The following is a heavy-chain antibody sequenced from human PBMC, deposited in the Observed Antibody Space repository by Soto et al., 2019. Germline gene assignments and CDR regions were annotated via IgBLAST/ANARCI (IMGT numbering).Heavy chain of an antibody. CDR2: IKANGGAI. CDR1: GYTFTGHD. V-gene: IGHV1-2*02. CDR3: ARVGSYSDGSSYPY. D-gene: IGHD6-6*01. Sequence: QVQLVQSGAELKKPGASVTVSCKASGYTFTGHDLHWVRQAPGQGLEWMGWIKANGGAIKYARKFQGRVTMTRDTSTTTAYLELNSLRSDDTAVYFCARVGSYSDGSSYPYWGQGTLVTVSA. J-gene: IGHJ4*02.